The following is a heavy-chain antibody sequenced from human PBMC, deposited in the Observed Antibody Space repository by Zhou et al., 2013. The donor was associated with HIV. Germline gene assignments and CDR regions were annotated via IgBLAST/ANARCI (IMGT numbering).Heavy chain of an antibody. D-gene: IGHD5-12*01. CDR3: ARGSGHSLYDHVGNRAWHFYFMDV. CDR2: ISQSGSA. J-gene: IGHJ6*04. V-gene: IGHV4-34*01. Sequence: VQLKQWGAGLLKPSETLSLTCAVYGASFSDHYWSWIRQPPGKGLEWIGEISQSGSANYNPSLKSRVAMSVDTSKRQFSLNLSSVTAADTARYYCARGSGHSLYDHVGNRAWHFYFMDVWGEGTTVAVSS. CDR1: GASFSDHY.